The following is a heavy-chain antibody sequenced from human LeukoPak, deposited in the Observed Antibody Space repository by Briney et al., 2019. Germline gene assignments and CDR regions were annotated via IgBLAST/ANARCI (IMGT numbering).Heavy chain of an antibody. CDR1: GDSVSNYY. Sequence: SEALSLTCTVSGDSVSNYYWSWIRQPPGKRLEWIGCIYYSESATYNPSLKSRVTISLDTSKNQFFLKLSSVTAADTAVYYCARKRSFDLWGQGTLVTVSS. J-gene: IGHJ4*02. CDR3: ARKRSFDL. CDR2: IYYSESA. D-gene: IGHD3-9*01. V-gene: IGHV4-59*02.